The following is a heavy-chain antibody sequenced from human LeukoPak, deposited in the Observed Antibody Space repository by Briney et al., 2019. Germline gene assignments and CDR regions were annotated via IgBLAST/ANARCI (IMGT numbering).Heavy chain of an antibody. J-gene: IGHJ4*02. Sequence: GGSLRLSCAASGFSFSNYGMHWVRQAPGKGLEWVAVIWDDGSYKYHADSVKGRFTISRDNSKNTLYLQMNSLRAEDTAVYYCAKPTSGSGSFLIDYWGQGTLVTVSS. CDR3: AKPTSGSGSFLIDY. CDR1: GFSFSNYG. V-gene: IGHV3-33*06. CDR2: IWDDGSYK. D-gene: IGHD1-26*01.